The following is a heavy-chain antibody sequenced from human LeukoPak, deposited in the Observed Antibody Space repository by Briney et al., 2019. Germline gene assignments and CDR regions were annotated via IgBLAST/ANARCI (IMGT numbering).Heavy chain of an antibody. Sequence: GGSLRLSCAVSGFTFSDYAMHWVRQVPGKGLEYVSAISRNGSRTFYANSVKDRFTISRDNSKNTLFLQMGSLRVDDMAVYYCARDSFYTGYDRGFGYWGQGTLVTVSS. V-gene: IGHV3-64*01. J-gene: IGHJ4*02. CDR1: GFTFSDYA. D-gene: IGHD5-12*01. CDR2: ISRNGSRT. CDR3: ARDSFYTGYDRGFGY.